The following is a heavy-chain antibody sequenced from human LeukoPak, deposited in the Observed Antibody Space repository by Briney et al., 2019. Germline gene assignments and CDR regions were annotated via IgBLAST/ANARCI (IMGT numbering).Heavy chain of an antibody. D-gene: IGHD4-23*01. Sequence: AGRALILSCVSSGFTLSTYGMHRVRQAPGKGLEWVSSICSSSRYIYYADSVKGRFTISRDNAKKSLYLQMNSLRAEDTAVYYCARGGGTDWCDPWGEGTLVTVSS. V-gene: IGHV3-21*04. J-gene: IGHJ5*02. CDR3: ARGGGTDWCDP. CDR2: ICSSSRYI. CDR1: GFTLSTYG.